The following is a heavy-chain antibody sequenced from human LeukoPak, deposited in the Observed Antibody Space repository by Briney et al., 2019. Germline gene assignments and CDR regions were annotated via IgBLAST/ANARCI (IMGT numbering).Heavy chain of an antibody. Sequence: ASVKVSCKASGYTFTSYGISWVRQAPGQGLEWMGWISAYNGNTNYAQKLQGRVTMTTDTSTSTAYMELRSLRSDDTAVYYCARDLQHGPFYYYYYMDVWGKGTTVTVSS. CDR2: ISAYNGNT. D-gene: IGHD5-18*01. V-gene: IGHV1-18*01. CDR1: GYTFTSYG. J-gene: IGHJ6*03. CDR3: ARDLQHGPFYYYYYMDV.